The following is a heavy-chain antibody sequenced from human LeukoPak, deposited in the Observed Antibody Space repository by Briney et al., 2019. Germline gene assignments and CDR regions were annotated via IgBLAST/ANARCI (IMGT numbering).Heavy chain of an antibody. V-gene: IGHV3-15*01. CDR3: TTVVLLMVYAIDY. CDR2: IKSKTDGGTT. J-gene: IGHJ4*02. Sequence: PGGSLRLSCAASGFTFSNAWMSWVRQAPGKGLEWVGRIKSKTDGGTTDYAAPVKGRFTISRDDSKNTLYLQMNSLKTEDTAVYYCTTVVLLMVYAIDYWGQGTLVTVSS. D-gene: IGHD2-8*01. CDR1: GFTFSNAW.